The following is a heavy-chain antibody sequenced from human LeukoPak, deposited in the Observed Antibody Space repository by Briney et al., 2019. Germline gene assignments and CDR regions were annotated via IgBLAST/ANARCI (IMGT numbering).Heavy chain of an antibody. J-gene: IGHJ4*02. CDR3: ARDIGSLVGGSDY. Sequence: PGGSLRLSCAASGFTFSSYAMSWVRQAPGKGLEWVSFISDSRGTTKYADSVKGRFSISRDNSKNTLHLQMNSLRAEDTAAYYCARDIGSLVGGSDYWGQGTLVTVSS. V-gene: IGHV3-23*01. D-gene: IGHD1-26*01. CDR2: ISDSRGTT. CDR1: GFTFSSYA.